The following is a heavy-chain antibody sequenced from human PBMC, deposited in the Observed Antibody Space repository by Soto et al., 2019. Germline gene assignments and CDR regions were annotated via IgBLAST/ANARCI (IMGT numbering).Heavy chain of an antibody. CDR2: IYWDDDK. CDR3: AHRVRRTVFGLVTTTAIYFDI. CDR1: GFSLTTSGVG. V-gene: IGHV2-5*02. D-gene: IGHD3-3*01. Sequence: QITLNESGPTVVRPTETLTLTCRFSGFSLTTSGVGVGWIRQSPGKAPEWLALIYWDDDKRYSASLKSRLTITKDTSKSQVVLTVSDLHPTDTATYYCAHRVRRTVFGLVTTTAIYFDIWGQGTPVAVSS. J-gene: IGHJ4*02.